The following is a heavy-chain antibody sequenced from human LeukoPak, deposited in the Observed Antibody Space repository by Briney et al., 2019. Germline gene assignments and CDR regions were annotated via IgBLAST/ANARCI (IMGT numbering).Heavy chain of an antibody. D-gene: IGHD2-2*01. CDR3: AREGSTMNAAFDI. CDR2: IYYSGST. CDR1: GGSISSYY. V-gene: IGHV4-59*12. J-gene: IGHJ3*02. Sequence: PSETLSLTCTVSGGSISSYYWSWIRQPPGKGLEWIGYIYYSGSTNYNPSLKSRVTISVDTSKNQFSLKLSSVTAADTAVYYCAREGSTMNAAFDIWGQGTMVTVSS.